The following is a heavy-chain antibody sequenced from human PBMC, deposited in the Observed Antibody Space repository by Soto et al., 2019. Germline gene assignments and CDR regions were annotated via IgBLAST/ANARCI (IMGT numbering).Heavy chain of an antibody. CDR3: AADSGGGGRAFDY. D-gene: IGHD2-15*01. V-gene: IGHV4-4*07. J-gene: IGHJ4*02. CDR2: VFIRGTT. CDR1: GASISSFF. Sequence: QVQILESGPGLVKASDTLSLTCTVSGASISSFFWNWVRQPAGGPLEWIGRVFIRGTTTYNPSLKSRPTMSVDTSKNQLSLKLSSVTDADTAVYYCAADSGGGGRAFDYWGQGTLATVSS.